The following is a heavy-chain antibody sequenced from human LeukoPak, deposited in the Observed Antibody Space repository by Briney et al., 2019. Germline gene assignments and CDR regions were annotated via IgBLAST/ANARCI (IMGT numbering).Heavy chain of an antibody. Sequence: ASVKVSCKASGYTFTSYAMHWVREAPGQRLEWMGWINAGNGNTKYSQKFQGRVTITRDTSASTAYMELSSLRSEDTAVYYCARAETYSSGWYSPSSSIDYWGQGTLVTVSS. J-gene: IGHJ4*02. V-gene: IGHV1-3*01. D-gene: IGHD6-19*01. CDR1: GYTFTSYA. CDR2: INAGNGNT. CDR3: ARAETYSSGWYSPSSSIDY.